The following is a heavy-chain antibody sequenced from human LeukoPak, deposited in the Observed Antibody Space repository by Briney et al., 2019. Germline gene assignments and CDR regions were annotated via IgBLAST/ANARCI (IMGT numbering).Heavy chain of an antibody. V-gene: IGHV3-30-3*01. J-gene: IGHJ4*02. CDR2: ISSDGSNA. CDR3: ARYSKGHDFWSGYWHFDY. Sequence: GGSLRLSCAASGFTFSSYDIHWVRQAPGKGLDWVALISSDGSNAYYADSVKGRFTISRDNSQNTLYLQMNSLRAEDTAVYYCARYSKGHDFWSGYWHFDYWGQGTLVTVSS. CDR1: GFTFSSYD. D-gene: IGHD3-3*01.